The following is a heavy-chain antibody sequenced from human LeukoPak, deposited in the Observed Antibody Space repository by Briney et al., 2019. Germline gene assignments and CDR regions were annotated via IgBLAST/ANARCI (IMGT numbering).Heavy chain of an antibody. CDR3: ARGIAGAYDHNWFDS. D-gene: IGHD5-12*01. CDR2: LYTSGST. Sequence: KASETLSLTCTVSGGSISNYYLTWIRQPAGKELEWIGRLYTSGSTRSNPSLGSRVTMSVDTSKNQFSLRLTSVTAADTAVYYCARGIAGAYDHNWFDSWGQGTLVTVSS. J-gene: IGHJ5*01. V-gene: IGHV4-4*07. CDR1: GGSISNYY.